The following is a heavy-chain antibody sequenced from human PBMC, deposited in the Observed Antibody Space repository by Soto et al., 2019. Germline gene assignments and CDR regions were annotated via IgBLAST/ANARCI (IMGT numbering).Heavy chain of an antibody. J-gene: IGHJ6*02. CDR2: INPSSGRT. CDR1: GYPFTSYS. D-gene: IGHD2-15*01. Sequence: QVQLVQSGAEVKKPGASVRVSCKASGYPFTSYSMHWVRQAPGQGLEWMGIINPSSGRTSYAQNFQCRVTMTSDTSTSIVYIEMSSLKSEDTAVYYCARDHNFGFILYAMDVWGQGTTVTVSS. V-gene: IGHV1-46*01. CDR3: ARDHNFGFILYAMDV.